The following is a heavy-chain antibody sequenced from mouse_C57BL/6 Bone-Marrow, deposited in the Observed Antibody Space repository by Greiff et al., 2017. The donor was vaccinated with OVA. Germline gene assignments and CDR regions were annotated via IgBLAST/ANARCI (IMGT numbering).Heavy chain of an antibody. Sequence: ESGPGLVKPSQSLSLTCSVTGYSITSGYYWNWIRQFPGNKLEWMGYISYDGSNNYNPSLKNRISITRDTSKNQFFLKLNSVTTEDTATYYCARYLRYFDVWGTGTTVTVSS. J-gene: IGHJ1*03. CDR2: ISYDGSN. CDR3: ARYLRYFDV. CDR1: GYSITSGYY. V-gene: IGHV3-6*01.